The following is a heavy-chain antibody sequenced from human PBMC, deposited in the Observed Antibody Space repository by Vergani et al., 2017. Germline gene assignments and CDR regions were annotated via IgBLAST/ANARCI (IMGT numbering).Heavy chain of an antibody. CDR3: AKDIGKGYQLLHLYYYYYYGMDV. Sequence: EVQLVESGGGLVQPGRSLRLSCAASGFTFDDYAMHWVRQAPGKGLEWVSGISWNRGSIGYADSVKGRFTISRDNAKNSLYLQMNSLRAEDTALYYCAKDIGKGYQLLHLYYYYYYGMDVWGQGTTVTVSS. CDR1: GFTFDDYA. D-gene: IGHD2-2*01. J-gene: IGHJ6*02. V-gene: IGHV3-9*01. CDR2: ISWNRGSI.